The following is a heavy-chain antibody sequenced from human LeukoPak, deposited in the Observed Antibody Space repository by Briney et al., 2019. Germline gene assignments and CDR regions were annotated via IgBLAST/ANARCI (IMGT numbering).Heavy chain of an antibody. CDR3: AFAAAGTKNNWFDP. J-gene: IGHJ5*02. CDR1: GGTFSSYA. Sequence: ASVKVSCKASGGTFSSYAISWVRQAPGQGLEWMGGIIPIFGTANYAQKFQGRVTIIADESTSTAYMELSSLRSEDTAVYYCAFAAAGTKNNWFDPWGQGTLVTVSS. V-gene: IGHV1-69*13. CDR2: IIPIFGTA. D-gene: IGHD6-13*01.